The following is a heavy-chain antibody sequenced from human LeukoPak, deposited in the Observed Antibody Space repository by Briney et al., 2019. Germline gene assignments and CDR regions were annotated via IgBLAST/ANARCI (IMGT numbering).Heavy chain of an antibody. CDR3: ARGGYYDSSGYYYVGYFHH. D-gene: IGHD3-22*01. CDR2: ISFSGGTI. Sequence: GGSLRHSCAASGFTFSSYEMNWVRQAPGKGLEWVSYISFSGGTIYYADSVEGRFTISRDNAKNSLYVQMNSLRAEDTAVYYCARGGYYDSSGYYYVGYFHHWGQGTLVTVSS. CDR1: GFTFSSYE. V-gene: IGHV3-48*03. J-gene: IGHJ1*01.